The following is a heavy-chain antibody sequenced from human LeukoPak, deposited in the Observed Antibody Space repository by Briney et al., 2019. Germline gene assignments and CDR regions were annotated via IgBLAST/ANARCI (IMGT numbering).Heavy chain of an antibody. D-gene: IGHD1-14*01. Sequence: SETLSLTCTVSGGSISSYYWNWIRQPAGKGLEWIGRIYTSGSTNYNPSLKSRVTISVDKSKNQFSLRLNSVTAADTAVYYCARGGPHYGMDVWGQGTTVTVSS. CDR3: ARGGPHYGMDV. CDR1: GGSISSYY. CDR2: IYTSGST. V-gene: IGHV4-4*07. J-gene: IGHJ6*02.